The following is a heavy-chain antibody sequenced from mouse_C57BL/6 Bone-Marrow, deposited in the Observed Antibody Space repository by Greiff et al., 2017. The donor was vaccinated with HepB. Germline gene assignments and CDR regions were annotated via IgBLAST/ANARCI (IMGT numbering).Heavy chain of an antibody. D-gene: IGHD1-1*01. CDR2: IDPNSGGT. Sequence: QVQLQQPGAELVKPGASVKLSCKASGYTFTSYWMHWVKQRPGRGLEWIGRIDPNSGGTKYNEKFKSKATLTEDKPSSTAYIQLSSLTSEDSAVYYWASERGYYYGGSGDWYFDVWGTGTTVTVSS. CDR1: GYTFTSYW. V-gene: IGHV1-72*01. CDR3: ASERGYYYGGSGDWYFDV. J-gene: IGHJ1*03.